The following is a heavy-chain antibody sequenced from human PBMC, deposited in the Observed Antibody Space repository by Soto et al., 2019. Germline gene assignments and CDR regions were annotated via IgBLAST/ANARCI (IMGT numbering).Heavy chain of an antibody. D-gene: IGHD3-3*01. J-gene: IGHJ6*02. Sequence: SVKVSCKASGGTFSSYAISWVRQAPGQGLEWMGGIIPIFGTANYAQKFQGRVTITADTSTSTAYLELSSLRSEDTAVYYCARGEGVGGADYYYYCMDLWGQGPTVTVSS. V-gene: IGHV1-69*06. CDR1: GGTFSSYA. CDR2: IIPIFGTA. CDR3: ARGEGVGGADYYYYCMDL.